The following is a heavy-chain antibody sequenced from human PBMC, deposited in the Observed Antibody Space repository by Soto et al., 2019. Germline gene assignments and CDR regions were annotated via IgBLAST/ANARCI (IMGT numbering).Heavy chain of an antibody. D-gene: IGHD3-22*01. CDR1: GYTFTSYG. V-gene: IGHV1-18*01. J-gene: IGHJ4*02. Sequence: ASVKVSCKASGYTFTSYGISWVRQAPGQGLKWMGGISAICGTTNYAQKLQGRVTITTDTSTSTAYMELSSLRSEDTAVYYCARPTRFYYDSSGYSKGLFDYWGQGTLVTVSS. CDR3: ARPTRFYYDSSGYSKGLFDY. CDR2: ISAICGTT.